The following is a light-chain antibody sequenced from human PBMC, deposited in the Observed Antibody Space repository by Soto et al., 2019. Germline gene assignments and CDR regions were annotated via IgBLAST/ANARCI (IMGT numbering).Light chain of an antibody. CDR3: QVRDVWPS. V-gene: IGKV3-11*01. CDR1: QSVSTS. J-gene: IGKJ1*01. CDR2: DAS. Sequence: IVLTQSPVTLALSPGESAVLSCRASQSVSTSLAWYQHKPGQAPRLFIYDASKRAPGIPARFTGSGSGTDFSLTISSLEHEDIAVYYCQVRDVWPSFGQGTKVEIK.